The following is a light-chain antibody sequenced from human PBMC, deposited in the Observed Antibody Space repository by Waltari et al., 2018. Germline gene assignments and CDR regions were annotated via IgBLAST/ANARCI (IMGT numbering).Light chain of an antibody. Sequence: QSALTQPASVSGSPGQLITISCTGTSSDVGGYNYVSWYQQHPGKAPKLMIYDVSKRPSGVSKCFSGSKSGNTASLTISGLQAEDEADYYCSSYTSSSTYVFGTGTKVTVL. J-gene: IGLJ1*01. CDR2: DVS. CDR3: SSYTSSSTYV. V-gene: IGLV2-14*01. CDR1: SSDVGGYNY.